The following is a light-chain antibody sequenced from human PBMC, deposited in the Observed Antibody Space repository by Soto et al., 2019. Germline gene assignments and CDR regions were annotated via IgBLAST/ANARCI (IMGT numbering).Light chain of an antibody. CDR2: AAS. J-gene: IGKJ3*01. CDR3: LQDYNYPFT. CDR1: QGIGND. V-gene: IGKV1-6*01. Sequence: AIQVTQSPSSLSASVGDRVTITCRASQGIGNDLGWYQQKPGKAPKLLIYAASSLQSGVPSRFSGSGSGTAFTLTISSLQPEDFATYYCLQDYNYPFTFGPATKVDI.